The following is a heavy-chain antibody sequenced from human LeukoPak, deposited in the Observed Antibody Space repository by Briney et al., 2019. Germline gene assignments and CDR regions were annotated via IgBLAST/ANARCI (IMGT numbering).Heavy chain of an antibody. CDR2: ISGSGGST. J-gene: IGHJ4*02. V-gene: IGHV3-23*01. CDR3: AKAPVLRYFDWSSYFDY. CDR1: GFTFSSYA. Sequence: TGGSLRLSCAASGFTFSSYAMSWVRQAPGKGLEWVSAISGSGGSTYYADSVKGRFTISRDNSKNTLYLQMNSLRAEDTAVYYCAKAPVLRYFDWSSYFDYWGQGILVTVSS. D-gene: IGHD3-9*01.